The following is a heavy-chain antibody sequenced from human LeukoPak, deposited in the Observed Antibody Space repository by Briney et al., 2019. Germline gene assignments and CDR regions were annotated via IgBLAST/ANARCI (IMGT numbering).Heavy chain of an antibody. J-gene: IGHJ4*02. D-gene: IGHD3-22*01. CDR3: AKTGSGFYSD. CDR1: GFIFSDYY. CDR2: ISSSGSTI. Sequence: GGSLRLSCAASGFIFSDYYMSWIRQAPGKGVEWVSYISSSGSTIYYADSVKGRFTISKDTSKNTVYLQMNSLRAEDTAVYFCAKTGSGFYSDWGQGTLVTVSS. V-gene: IGHV3-11*01.